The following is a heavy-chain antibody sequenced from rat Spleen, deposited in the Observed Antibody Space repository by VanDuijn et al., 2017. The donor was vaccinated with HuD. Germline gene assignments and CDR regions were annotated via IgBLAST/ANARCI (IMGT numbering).Heavy chain of an antibody. V-gene: IGHV5-7*01. CDR2: LSYDGIST. D-gene: IGHD4-1*01. J-gene: IGHJ1*01. CDR1: GFTFSDYN. CDR3: ARQGWGHWYFDF. Sequence: EVQLVESGGGLVQPGRSLKLSCAASGFTFSDYNMAWVRPAPKQGLEWVATLSYDGISTYYRDSAKGRVTISRDNAKSTLYLQMDSLRSEDTATYYCARQGWGHWYFDFWGPGTMVTVSS.